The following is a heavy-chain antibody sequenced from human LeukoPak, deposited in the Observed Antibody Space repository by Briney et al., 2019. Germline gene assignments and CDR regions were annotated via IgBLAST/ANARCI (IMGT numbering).Heavy chain of an antibody. Sequence: PSQTLSLTCAVSGGSISSGDYSWSWIRQPPGKGLEWIGYIYHSGSTNYNPSLKSRVTISVDRSKNQFSLKLTSVIAADTAVYYCARGPDPLCTGICCYGFGPWGQGTLVPVSS. CDR1: GGSISSGDYS. CDR2: IYHSGST. V-gene: IGHV4-30-2*01. D-gene: IGHD2-8*02. J-gene: IGHJ5*02. CDR3: ARGPDPLCTGICCYGFGP.